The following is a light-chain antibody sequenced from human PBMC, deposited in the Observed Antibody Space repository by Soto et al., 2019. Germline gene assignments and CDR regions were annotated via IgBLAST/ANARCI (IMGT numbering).Light chain of an antibody. CDR1: SSDVGGYNF. J-gene: IGLJ1*01. CDR2: EVS. V-gene: IGLV2-14*01. Sequence: QSVLTHPASVSGSPGQSITISCTGTSSDVGGYNFVSWYQQHPGKAPKLMIYEVSNRPSGVSNRFSGSKSGNTASLTISGLQAEDEADYYCSSNTRSRTYVFGSGTKLTVL. CDR3: SSNTRSRTYV.